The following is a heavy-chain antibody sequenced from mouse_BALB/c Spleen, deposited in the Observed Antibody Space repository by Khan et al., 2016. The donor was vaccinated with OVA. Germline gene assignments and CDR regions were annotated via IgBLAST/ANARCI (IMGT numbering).Heavy chain of an antibody. Sequence: QLEESGPGLVKPSQSLSLTCTVTGYSITSDYAWNWIRQFPGNKLEWMGYISYSGSTTYNPSLKSRISITRDTSKDPFFLQLKSVTSGDTATYYCASERGRYYALDYWGQGTSVTVSS. CDR1: GYSITSDYA. J-gene: IGHJ4*01. CDR3: ASERGRYYALDY. CDR2: ISYSGST. V-gene: IGHV3-2*02. D-gene: IGHD4-1*01.